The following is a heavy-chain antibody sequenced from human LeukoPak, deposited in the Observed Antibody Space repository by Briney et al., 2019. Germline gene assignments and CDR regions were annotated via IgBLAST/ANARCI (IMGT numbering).Heavy chain of an antibody. D-gene: IGHD4-17*01. CDR1: GYTFTSYD. J-gene: IGHJ6*02. V-gene: IGHV1-8*01. CDR3: ARINYGDYRYGMDV. Sequence: ASVKVSCKAYGYTFTSYDINWVRQATGQGLEWMGWMNPNSGNTGYAQKFQGRVTMTRDTSINTAYMELSSLRSEDTAVYYCARINYGDYRYGMDVWGQGTTVTVSS. CDR2: MNPNSGNT.